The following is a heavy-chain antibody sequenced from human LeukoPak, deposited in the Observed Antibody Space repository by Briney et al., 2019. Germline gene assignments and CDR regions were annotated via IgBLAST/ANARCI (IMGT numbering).Heavy chain of an antibody. Sequence: GGSLRLSCAASGFTFKNYGMSWVRQAPGKGLEWVSVIYSGGSTYYADSVKGRFTISRDNSKNTLYLQMNSLRAEDTAVYYCARPPVAAAGTADAFGIWGQGTMVTVSS. D-gene: IGHD6-13*01. CDR1: GFTFKNYG. V-gene: IGHV3-53*01. CDR3: ARPPVAAAGTADAFGI. J-gene: IGHJ3*02. CDR2: IYSGGST.